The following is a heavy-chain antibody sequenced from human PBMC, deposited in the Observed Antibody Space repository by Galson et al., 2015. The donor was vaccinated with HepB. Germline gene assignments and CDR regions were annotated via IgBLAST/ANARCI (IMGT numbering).Heavy chain of an antibody. CDR2: INPSGGST. V-gene: IGHV1-46*03. J-gene: IGHJ4*02. Sequence: SVKVSCKASGYTFTSYYMHWVRQAPGQGLEWMGIINPSGGSTSYAQKFQGRVTMTRDTSTSTVYMELSSLRSEDTAVYYCARGTYYDILTGPRFDYWGQGTLVTVSS. CDR1: GYTFTSYY. CDR3: ARGTYYDILTGPRFDY. D-gene: IGHD3-9*01.